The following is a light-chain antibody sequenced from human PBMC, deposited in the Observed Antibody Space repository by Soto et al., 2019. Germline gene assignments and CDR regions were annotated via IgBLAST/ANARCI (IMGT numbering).Light chain of an antibody. CDR3: QTWGNGIVV. CDR1: SGHSSYA. Sequence: QLVLTQSPSASASLGASVKLTCTLSSGHSSYAIAWHQQQPEKGPRYLMKFNSDGSHSKGDGIPDRFSGSSSGAERYLTISSLQSEDEADYYCQTWGNGIVVFGGGTKLTVL. CDR2: FNSDGSH. V-gene: IGLV4-69*01. J-gene: IGLJ2*01.